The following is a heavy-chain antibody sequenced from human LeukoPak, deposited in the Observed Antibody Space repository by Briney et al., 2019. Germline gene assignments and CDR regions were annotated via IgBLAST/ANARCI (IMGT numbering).Heavy chain of an antibody. CDR1: GFTFSTYE. J-gene: IGHJ2*01. CDR3: ARVPLPRTDWYFDL. Sequence: GGSLRLSCAASGFTFSTYEMNWVRQAPGKGLEWVSYISVDGTYIRYADSVQGRFTVSRDSAKNSLYLQMNSLRAEDTAVYYCARVPLPRTDWYFDLWGRGTLVTVSS. V-gene: IGHV3-48*03. CDR2: ISVDGTYI. D-gene: IGHD2-21*01.